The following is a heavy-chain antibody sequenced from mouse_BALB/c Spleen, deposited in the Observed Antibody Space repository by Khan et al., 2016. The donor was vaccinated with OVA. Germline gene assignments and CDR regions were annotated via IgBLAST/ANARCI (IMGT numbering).Heavy chain of an antibody. V-gene: IGHV1-4*01. J-gene: IGHJ3*01. CDR3: AREGAYYRSDGWFAY. Sequence: QVQLKQSGAELARPGASVKMSCKASGYTFTTYTIHWVKQRPGQGLEWIGYIIPSSDYSNYNQKFKDKATLTADKSSTTAYMQLSSLTSADSAVYYCAREGAYYRSDGWFAYWGQGTLVTVSA. D-gene: IGHD2-14*01. CDR2: IIPSSDYS. CDR1: GYTFTTYT.